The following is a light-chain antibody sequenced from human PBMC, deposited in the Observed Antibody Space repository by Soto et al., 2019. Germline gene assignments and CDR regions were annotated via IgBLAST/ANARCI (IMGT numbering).Light chain of an antibody. J-gene: IGKJ1*01. Sequence: EIVMTQSPATLSVSPGGRATLSCRASQSISSNLAWYQQKPGQAPRLLIYHASTRATGIPARFSGSGSGTEFTLTISSLQSEDFAVYYCQQYNNSPPWTFGQGTKVEIK. CDR2: HAS. CDR3: QQYNNSPPWT. V-gene: IGKV3-15*01. CDR1: QSISSN.